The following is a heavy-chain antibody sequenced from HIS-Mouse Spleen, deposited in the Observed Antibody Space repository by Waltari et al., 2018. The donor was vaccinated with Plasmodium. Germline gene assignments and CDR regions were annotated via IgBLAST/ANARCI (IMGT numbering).Heavy chain of an antibody. J-gene: IGHJ4*02. D-gene: IGHD6-13*01. Sequence: QVQLVESGGGVVQPGRSLRLSCAASGFTFSSYGMHWVRQAPGKGLEWWAVISYDGSNKYYADSGKGRFTISRDNSKNTLYLQMNSLRAEDTAVYYCAKDRRSSSWYVDYWGQGTLVTVSS. CDR2: ISYDGSNK. V-gene: IGHV3-30*18. CDR3: AKDRRSSSWYVDY. CDR1: GFTFSSYG.